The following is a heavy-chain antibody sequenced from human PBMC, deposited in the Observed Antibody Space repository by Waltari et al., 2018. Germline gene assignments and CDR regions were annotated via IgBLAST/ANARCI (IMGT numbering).Heavy chain of an antibody. V-gene: IGHV3-23*01. CDR2: ISGSGGST. CDR3: AKEGIAAADFGWFDP. Sequence: EVQLLESGGGLVQPGGSLRLSCAASGFTFSSYAMSWVRQAPGKGLECVSAISGSGGSTYYADAVKCRFTISRDNSKNTLYLQMNSLRAEDTAVYYCAKEGIAAADFGWFDPWGQGTLVTVSS. J-gene: IGHJ5*02. CDR1: GFTFSSYA. D-gene: IGHD6-13*01.